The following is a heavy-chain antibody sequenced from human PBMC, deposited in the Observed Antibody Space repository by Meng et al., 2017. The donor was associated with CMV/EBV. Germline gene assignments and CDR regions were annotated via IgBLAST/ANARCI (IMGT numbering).Heavy chain of an antibody. V-gene: IGHV3-7*01. D-gene: IGHD3-3*01. J-gene: IGHJ4*02. CDR1: GFTFSSYW. CDR3: ARAGFLEWAFDY. Sequence: GESLKISCAASGFTFSSYWMSWVRQAPGKGLEWVANIKQDGSEKYYMDSVKGRFTISRDNAKNSLYLQMNSLRAEDTAVYYCARAGFLEWAFDYWGQGTLVTVSS. CDR2: IKQDGSEK.